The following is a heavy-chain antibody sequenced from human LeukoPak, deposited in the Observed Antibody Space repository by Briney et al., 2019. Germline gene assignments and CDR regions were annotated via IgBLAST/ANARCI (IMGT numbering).Heavy chain of an antibody. D-gene: IGHD2/OR15-2a*01. J-gene: IGHJ4*02. CDR1: GGSISSYY. CDR2: IYYSGST. V-gene: IGHV4-59*01. CDR3: ARGPRGIVPLYYFDY. Sequence: PSETLSLTCTVSGGSISSYYWSWIRQPPGKGLEWIGYIYYSGSTNYNPSLKSRVTISVDTSKNQFSLKLSSVTAADTAVYYCARGPRGIVPLYYFDYWGQGTLVTVSS.